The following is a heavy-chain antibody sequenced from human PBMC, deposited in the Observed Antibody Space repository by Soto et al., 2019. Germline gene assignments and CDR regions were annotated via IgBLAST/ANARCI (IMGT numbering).Heavy chain of an antibody. CDR1: GGSFSGYY. J-gene: IGHJ6*03. V-gene: IGHV4-34*01. CDR3: ARVCDIVVVPAAMRYYYYYMDV. CDR2: INHSGST. Sequence: SETLSLTCAVYGGSFSGYYWSWIRQPPGKGLEWIGEINHSGSTNYNPSLKSRVTISVDTSKNQFSLKLSSVTAADTAVYYCARVCDIVVVPAAMRYYYYYMDVWGKGTTVTVSS. D-gene: IGHD2-2*01.